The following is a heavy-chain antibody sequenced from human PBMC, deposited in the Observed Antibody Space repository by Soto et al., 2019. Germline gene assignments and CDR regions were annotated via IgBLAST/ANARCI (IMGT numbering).Heavy chain of an antibody. CDR1: GFMFSGFW. V-gene: IGHV3-7*01. D-gene: IGHD1-1*01. CDR3: TSNSR. J-gene: IGHJ2*01. CDR2: MNEDGSFK. Sequence: EVQLVESGGGSVQPGGSLRLACVGSGFMFSGFWMAWVRQAPGRGLECVAKMNEDGSFKSYVDSVKGRFSISRDNAKNSVYLQMSSLRAEDTAMYYCTSNSRWGRGTLVTVSS.